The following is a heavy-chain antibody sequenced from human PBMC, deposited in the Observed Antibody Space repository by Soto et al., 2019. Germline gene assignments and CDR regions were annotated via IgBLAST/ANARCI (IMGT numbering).Heavy chain of an antibody. Sequence: QITLKESGPPLVKPTQTLTLTCTFSGFSLSTSGVGVGWIRQPPGKALEWLALIYWDDDKRYSPSLKSRLTITDDASKNQVVLTMTNVDPVDTATYYCAHSKYHFDYWGQGTLVTVSS. CDR1: GFSLSTSGVG. J-gene: IGHJ4*02. V-gene: IGHV2-5*02. CDR3: AHSKYHFDY. CDR2: IYWDDDK. D-gene: IGHD2-2*02.